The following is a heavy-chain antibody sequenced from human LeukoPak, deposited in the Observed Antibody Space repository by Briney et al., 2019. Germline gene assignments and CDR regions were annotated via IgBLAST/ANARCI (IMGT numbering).Heavy chain of an antibody. CDR3: ARRYDFWSGFKREYYFDY. Sequence: SETLSLTCTVSGGPISSYYWSWIRQPPGKGLEWIGSIYHSGSTYYNPSLKSRVTISVDTSKNQFSLKLSSVTAADTAVYYCARRYDFWSGFKREYYFDYWGQGTLVTVSA. CDR2: IYHSGST. V-gene: IGHV4-59*08. CDR1: GGPISSYY. J-gene: IGHJ4*02. D-gene: IGHD3-3*01.